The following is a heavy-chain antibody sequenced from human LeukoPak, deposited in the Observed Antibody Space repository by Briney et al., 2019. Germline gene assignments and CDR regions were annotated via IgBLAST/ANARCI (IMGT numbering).Heavy chain of an antibody. J-gene: IGHJ4*02. CDR2: IFYSGST. CDR3: ARRAAGAGDFDY. CDR1: AGSISSSSYY. V-gene: IGHV4-39*01. D-gene: IGHD6-13*01. Sequence: PSETLSLTCTVSAGSISSSSYYWVWIRQPPGKGLEWIGSIFYSGSTYYNPFLKSRVAISVDTSKNQFSLNLSSVTAADTAVYYCARRAAGAGDFDYWGQGTLVTVSS.